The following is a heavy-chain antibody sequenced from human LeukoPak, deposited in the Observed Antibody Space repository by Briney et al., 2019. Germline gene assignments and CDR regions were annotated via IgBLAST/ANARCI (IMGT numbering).Heavy chain of an antibody. V-gene: IGHV3-23*01. J-gene: IGHJ4*02. Sequence: GESLTLSCAASGFTFSDYSMTWVRQAPGKGLEWVSTISSSDGSAHSPDSVKGRFTISRDNSKNTLYLHMNRLRARGPAFVFCAKDIGADGDYPDFWGQGTLVTVSS. CDR1: GFTFSDYS. D-gene: IGHD4-17*01. CDR2: ISSSDGSA. CDR3: AKDIGADGDYPDF.